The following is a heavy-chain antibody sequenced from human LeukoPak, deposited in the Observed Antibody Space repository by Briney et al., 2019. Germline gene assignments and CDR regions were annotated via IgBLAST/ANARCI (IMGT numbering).Heavy chain of an antibody. J-gene: IGHJ4*01. CDR2: ISSSSSTI. CDR3: ARGASGGFDY. Sequence: PGGSLRLSCAASGFTFSTYSMNWVRQPPGKGLEWVSYISSSSSTIYYADSVKGRFTISRDNAKNSLYLQMNSLRDEDTAVFYCARGASGGFDYWGHGTLVTVSS. D-gene: IGHD6-19*01. V-gene: IGHV3-48*02. CDR1: GFTFSTYS.